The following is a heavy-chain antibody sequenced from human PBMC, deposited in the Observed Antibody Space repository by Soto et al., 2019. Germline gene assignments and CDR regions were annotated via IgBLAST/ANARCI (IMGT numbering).Heavy chain of an antibody. Sequence: GGSLRLSCAASGFTFSSYAMSWVRQAPGKGLEWVSAISGSGGSTYYADSVKGRFTISRDNSKNTLYLQMNSLRAEDTAVYYCAMQLRYFDWLPDYWGQGTLVTVSS. CDR3: AMQLRYFDWLPDY. CDR2: ISGSGGST. V-gene: IGHV3-23*01. J-gene: IGHJ4*02. D-gene: IGHD3-9*01. CDR1: GFTFSSYA.